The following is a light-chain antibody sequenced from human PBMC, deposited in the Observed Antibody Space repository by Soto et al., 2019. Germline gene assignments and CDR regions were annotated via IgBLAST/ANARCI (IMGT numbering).Light chain of an antibody. CDR1: QSISSN. V-gene: IGKV3-15*01. CDR3: QQYNNWPET. J-gene: IGKJ1*01. CDR2: DAS. Sequence: EIVLTQSPGTLSLSPGERATLSCRASQSISSNLAWYQQKPGQAPRLLIYDASTRATGIPARFSGSGSGTEFTLTVSSLQSEDFAVYYCQQYNNWPETFGQGTKVDIK.